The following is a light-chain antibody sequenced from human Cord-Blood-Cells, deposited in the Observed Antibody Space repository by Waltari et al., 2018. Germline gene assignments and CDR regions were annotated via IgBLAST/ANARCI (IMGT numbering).Light chain of an antibody. CDR3: CSYAGSSTL. J-gene: IGLJ2*01. CDR2: EGS. CDR1: SSAVGSYNL. Sequence: QSALTQPASVSGSPGQSITIPCTGTSSAVGSYNLVSWYQQHPGKAPKLMIYEGSKRPSGVSNRFSGSKSGNTASLTISGLQAEDEADYYCCSYAGSSTLFGGGTKLTVL. V-gene: IGLV2-23*01.